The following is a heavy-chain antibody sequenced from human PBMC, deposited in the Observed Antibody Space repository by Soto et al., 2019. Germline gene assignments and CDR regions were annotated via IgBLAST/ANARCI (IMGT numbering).Heavy chain of an antibody. CDR1: GFTVSSNY. J-gene: IGHJ6*02. Sequence: EVQVAESGGGLVQPGGSLRLSCAASGFTVSSNYMSWVRQAPGKGLEWVSLIYSGGSTYYADSVKGRFTISRDKSKNTLYLQMNSLRAEDTAMYYCASDRFPYGMDVWGQGTTVTVSS. CDR2: IYSGGST. V-gene: IGHV3-66*01. CDR3: ASDRFPYGMDV. D-gene: IGHD3-10*01.